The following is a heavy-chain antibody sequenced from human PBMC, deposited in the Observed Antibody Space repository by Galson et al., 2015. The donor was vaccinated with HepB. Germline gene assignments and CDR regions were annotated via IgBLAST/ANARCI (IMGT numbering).Heavy chain of an antibody. CDR2: INPNSGGT. D-gene: IGHD1-14*01. V-gene: IGHV1-2*04. J-gene: IGHJ6*02. Sequence: SVKVSCKASGYTFTGYYMHWVRQAPGQGLEWMGWINPNSGGTNYAQKFQGWVTMTRDTSISTAYMELSRLRSDDTAVYYCARGRVPSNHHYGMDVSVQGTTVAVSS. CDR3: ARGRVPSNHHYGMDV. CDR1: GYTFTGYY.